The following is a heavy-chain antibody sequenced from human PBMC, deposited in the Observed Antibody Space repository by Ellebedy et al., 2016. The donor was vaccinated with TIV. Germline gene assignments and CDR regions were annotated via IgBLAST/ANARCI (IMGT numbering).Heavy chain of an antibody. V-gene: IGHV1-69*13. CDR3: ARERVEMAIAGRVNWFDP. J-gene: IGHJ5*02. CDR2: IIFTFGTT. Sequence: AASVKVSCKASGGSFSSHAISWVRQAPGQGLEWMGGIIFTFGTTNYAQKFQGRVTITADESTSTAYMELNRLRSEDTAVYFCARERVEMAIAGRVNWFDPWGQGTLVTVSS. CDR1: GGSFSSHA. D-gene: IGHD5-24*01.